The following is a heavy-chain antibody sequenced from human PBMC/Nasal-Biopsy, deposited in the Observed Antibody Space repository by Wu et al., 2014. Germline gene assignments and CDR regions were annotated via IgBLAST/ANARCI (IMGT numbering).Heavy chain of an antibody. J-gene: IGHJ4*02. CDR1: GYTFSHYG. Sequence: VKVSCKASGYTFSHYGVIWVRQAPGQELEWMGWISAYNGQADSAQKFQGRVTMTTDTSTSTAYMELRGLTSDDTAIYYCARWRDLWRATYENLDFWGQGTLVTVSS. V-gene: IGHV1-18*01. CDR3: ARWRDLWRATYENLDF. D-gene: IGHD3-3*01. CDR2: ISAYNGQA.